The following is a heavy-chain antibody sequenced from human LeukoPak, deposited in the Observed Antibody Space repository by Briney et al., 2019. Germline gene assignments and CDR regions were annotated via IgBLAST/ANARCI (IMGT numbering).Heavy chain of an antibody. CDR3: ARVPVVTPGYFDY. Sequence: SETLSLTCAVYGGSFSGYYWSWIRQPPGKGPEWIGEINHSGSTNYNPSLKSRVTISVDTSKNQFSLKLSSVTAADTAVYYCARVPVVTPGYFDYWGQGTLVTVSS. CDR2: INHSGST. D-gene: IGHD4-23*01. J-gene: IGHJ4*02. V-gene: IGHV4-34*01. CDR1: GGSFSGYY.